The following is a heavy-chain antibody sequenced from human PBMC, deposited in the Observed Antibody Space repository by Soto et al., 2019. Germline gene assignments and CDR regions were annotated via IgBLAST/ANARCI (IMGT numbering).Heavy chain of an antibody. CDR1: GYSFTSYW. D-gene: IGHD6-13*01. Sequence: PGESLKISCKGSGYSFTSYWIGWVRQMPGKGLEWMGIIYPGDSDTNYSPSFQGHVTISADKSISTAYLQWSSLKASDTAMYYCARLPLAAAYSDANSWGQGTLVTVSS. J-gene: IGHJ4*02. V-gene: IGHV5-51*01. CDR2: IYPGDSDT. CDR3: ARLPLAAAYSDANS.